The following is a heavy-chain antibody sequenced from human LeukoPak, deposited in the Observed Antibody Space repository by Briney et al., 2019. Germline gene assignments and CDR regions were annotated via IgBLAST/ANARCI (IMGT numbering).Heavy chain of an antibody. Sequence: PGGSLRLSCAASGFTFSTYAMTWVRQAPGKGLEWVSLISGTGGSTYYADSVKGRFTISRDNSKNSLYLQMNSLRAEDTAVYYCARDPGYSSSTPDYWGQGTLVTVSS. D-gene: IGHD6-13*01. CDR3: ARDPGYSSSTPDY. CDR2: ISGTGGST. V-gene: IGHV3-23*01. CDR1: GFTFSTYA. J-gene: IGHJ4*02.